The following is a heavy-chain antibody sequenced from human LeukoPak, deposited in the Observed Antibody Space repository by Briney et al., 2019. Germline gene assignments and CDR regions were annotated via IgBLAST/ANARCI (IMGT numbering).Heavy chain of an antibody. J-gene: IGHJ4*02. CDR2: IYYSGST. Sequence: SWIRQPPGKGLEWIGYIYYSGSTYYNPSLKSRVTISVDTSKNQFSLKLSSVTAADTAVYYCARDPYYDILTGPDYWGQGTLVTVSS. V-gene: IGHV4-30-4*01. CDR3: ARDPYYDILTGPDY. D-gene: IGHD3-9*01.